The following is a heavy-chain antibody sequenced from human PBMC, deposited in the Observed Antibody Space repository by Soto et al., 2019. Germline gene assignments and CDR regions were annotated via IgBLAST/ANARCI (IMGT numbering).Heavy chain of an antibody. CDR2: IYYSGST. Sequence: SETLSLTCTFSGCSISSYYWSLIRQPPGKGLEWIGYIYYSGSTNYNPSLKSRVTISVDTSKNQFSLKLSSVTAADTAVYYCARGGNSCSGGSCYFDYWGQGTLVTVSS. CDR1: GCSISSYY. J-gene: IGHJ4*02. V-gene: IGHV4-59*01. D-gene: IGHD2-15*01. CDR3: ARGGNSCSGGSCYFDY.